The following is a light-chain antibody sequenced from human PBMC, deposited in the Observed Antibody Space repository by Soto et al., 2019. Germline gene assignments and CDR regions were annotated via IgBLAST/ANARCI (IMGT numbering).Light chain of an antibody. CDR3: PRHETYPLA. CDR1: RDIGTW. Sequence: TQMTQSPSTLSASVGDSVSITCRASRDIGTWLAWFQQKPGRAPNLLIYRASTLARGVPSRFSGSGSGTEFSLSISSLQPDDFATYDGPRHETYPLAFGRGTKV. CDR2: RAS. J-gene: IGKJ4*01. V-gene: IGKV1-5*03.